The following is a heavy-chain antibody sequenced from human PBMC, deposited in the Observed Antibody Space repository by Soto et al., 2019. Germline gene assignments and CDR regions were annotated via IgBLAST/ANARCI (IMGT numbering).Heavy chain of an antibody. CDR1: GFTFSIYG. D-gene: IGHD3-22*01. J-gene: IGHJ4*02. CDR3: ARDLRDSSGYYYFDY. CDR2: ISYDGSNK. V-gene: IGHV3-30*03. Sequence: SLRLSCAASGFTFSIYGMHWVRQAPGKGLEWVAVISYDGSNKYYADSVKGRFTISRDNSKNTLYLQMNSLRAEDTAVYYCARDLRDSSGYYYFDYWGQGTLVTVSS.